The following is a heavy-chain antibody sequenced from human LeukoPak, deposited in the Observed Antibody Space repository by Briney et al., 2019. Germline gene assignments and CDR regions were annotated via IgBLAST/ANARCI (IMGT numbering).Heavy chain of an antibody. CDR3: ANHPRYYYGSGSYYSLDY. CDR2: ISGSGGST. CDR1: GFTFSNYA. Sequence: GGSLRLSCAASGFTFSNYAMSWVRQAPGKGLEWVSTISGSGGSTYYADSVKGRFTISSDNSKDTLYVQMNSMRAEDTAVYYCANHPRYYYGSGSYYSLDYWGQGTLVTVSS. J-gene: IGHJ4*02. V-gene: IGHV3-23*01. D-gene: IGHD3-10*01.